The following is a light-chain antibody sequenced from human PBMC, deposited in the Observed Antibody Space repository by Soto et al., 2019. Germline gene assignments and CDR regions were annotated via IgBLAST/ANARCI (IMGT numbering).Light chain of an antibody. V-gene: IGKV3-15*01. CDR2: GAS. J-gene: IGKJ4*01. CDR3: QQYNNWPLT. Sequence: EMMMTQSPATLSVSPGERVTLSCRTSHSVNSHVAWYQQKPGQAPRLLIYGASTRATGIPARFSGSGSGTEFTLTISSLQSEDFTVYYCQQYNNWPLTFGGGTKVDIK. CDR1: HSVNSH.